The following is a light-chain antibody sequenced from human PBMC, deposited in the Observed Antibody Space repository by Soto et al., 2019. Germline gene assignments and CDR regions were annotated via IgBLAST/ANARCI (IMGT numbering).Light chain of an antibody. J-gene: IGKJ3*01. CDR1: QSVSSN. CDR3: QQYNNWPPFT. Sequence: EIVMTQSPATLSVSPGERATLSCRASQSVSSNLAWSHQKPGQAPRLLIYGASTRATGIPARFSGSGSGTEFTLTISSLQSEDFAVYDCQQYNNWPPFTFGPGTKVDIK. CDR2: GAS. V-gene: IGKV3-15*01.